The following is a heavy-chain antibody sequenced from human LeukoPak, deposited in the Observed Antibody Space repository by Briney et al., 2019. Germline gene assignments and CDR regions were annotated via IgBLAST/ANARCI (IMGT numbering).Heavy chain of an antibody. J-gene: IGHJ4*02. Sequence: GGSLRLSCAVSGFTVSSNYMSWVRQAPGTGLEWVSVIYSGGSTYYADSVKGRFTISRDNSKNTLYLQMNSLRAEDTAVYYCARASIAAAGYYFDYWGQGTPVTVSS. CDR2: IYSGGST. D-gene: IGHD6-13*01. V-gene: IGHV3-66*01. CDR1: GFTVSSNY. CDR3: ARASIAAAGYYFDY.